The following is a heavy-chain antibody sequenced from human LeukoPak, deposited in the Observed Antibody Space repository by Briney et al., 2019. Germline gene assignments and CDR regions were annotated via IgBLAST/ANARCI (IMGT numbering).Heavy chain of an antibody. J-gene: IGHJ6*03. Sequence: GGSLRLSCAASGFTFSSYWMSWVRQAPGKGLEWVANIKQDGSEKYYVDSVKGRFTISRDNAKNSLYLQMNSLRAEDTAVYYCAREGLTFSRAGESAVMDVWGKGTTVTVSS. CDR1: GFTFSSYW. D-gene: IGHD3-16*01. CDR3: AREGLTFSRAGESAVMDV. CDR2: IKQDGSEK. V-gene: IGHV3-7*01.